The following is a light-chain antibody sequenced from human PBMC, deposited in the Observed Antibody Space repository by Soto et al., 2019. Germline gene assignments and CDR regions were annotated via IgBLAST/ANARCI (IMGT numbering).Light chain of an antibody. J-gene: IGKJ1*01. CDR3: QQYNSYSWT. V-gene: IGKV1-5*03. CDR2: KAS. Sequence: IQPAQDPSNLSSCRGYRVTITCRASQSISSWLAWYQQKPGKAPKLLIYKASSLESGVPSRFSGSGSGTEFTLTISSLQPDDFATYYCQQYNSYSWTFGQRTKVDI. CDR1: QSISSW.